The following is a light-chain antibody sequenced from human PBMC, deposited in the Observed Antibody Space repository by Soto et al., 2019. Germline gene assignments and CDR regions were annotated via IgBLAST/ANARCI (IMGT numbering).Light chain of an antibody. CDR3: AAWDDSLSGVV. CDR2: RNS. Sequence: QSVLTQPPSASGTPGQRVTISCSGSSSNIGSNYVYWYQQLPGTVPQLLIYRNSERPSGVPDRFSGSKSGTSASLAISGLRSEDEADDYCAAWDDSLSGVVFGGGTKVTVL. J-gene: IGLJ2*01. CDR1: SSNIGSNY. V-gene: IGLV1-47*01.